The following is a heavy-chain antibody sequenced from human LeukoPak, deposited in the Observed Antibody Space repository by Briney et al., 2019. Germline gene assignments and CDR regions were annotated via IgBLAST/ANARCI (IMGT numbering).Heavy chain of an antibody. CDR1: GGSFSGYY. J-gene: IGHJ4*02. V-gene: IGHV4-34*01. D-gene: IGHD4-11*01. Sequence: SETLSLTCAVYGGSFSGYYWSWIRQPPGKGLEWIGEINHSGSTNYNPSLRSRVTISVDTSKNQFSLKLSSVTAADTAVYYCARLQSYDYSNSVDYWGQGTLVTVSS. CDR2: INHSGST. CDR3: ARLQSYDYSNSVDY.